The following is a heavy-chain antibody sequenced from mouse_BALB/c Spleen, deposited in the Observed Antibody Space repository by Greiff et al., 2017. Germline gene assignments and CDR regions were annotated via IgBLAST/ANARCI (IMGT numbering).Heavy chain of an antibody. CDR3: TRRRLRYYAMDY. D-gene: IGHD1-2*01. CDR2: IDPENGNT. CDR1: GFNIKDYY. J-gene: IGHJ4*01. Sequence: VQLKQSGAELVRPGALVKLSCKASGFNIKDYYMYWVKQRPEQGLEWIGWIDPENGNTIYDPKFQGKASITADTSSNTAYLQLSSLTSEDTAVYYCTRRRLRYYAMDYWGQGTSVTVAS. V-gene: IGHV14-1*02.